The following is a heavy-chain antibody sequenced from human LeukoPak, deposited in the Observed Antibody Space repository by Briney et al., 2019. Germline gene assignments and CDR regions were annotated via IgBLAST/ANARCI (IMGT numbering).Heavy chain of an antibody. J-gene: IGHJ4*02. CDR2: IIPILGIA. V-gene: IGHV1-69*04. D-gene: IGHD5-18*01. CDR3: ARGGYSYGSSRDYYLDY. CDR1: GGTFSSYA. Sequence: GASVKVSCKASGGTFSSYAISWVRQAPGQGLEWMGRIIPILGIANYAQKFQGRVTITADKSTSTAYMELSSLRSEDTAVYYCARGGYSYGSSRDYYLDYWGQGTLVTVSS.